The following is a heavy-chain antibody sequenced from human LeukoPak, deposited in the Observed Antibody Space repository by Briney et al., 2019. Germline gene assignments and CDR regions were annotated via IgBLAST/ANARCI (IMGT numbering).Heavy chain of an antibody. CDR1: GGTFSSYA. CDR3: ASHGFAGRHDAFDI. D-gene: IGHD1-1*01. Sequence: SVKVSCKASGGTFSSYAISWVRQAPGQGLEWMGGIIPIFGTANYAQKFQGRVTITADESTSTAYMELSSLRSEDTAVYYCASHGFAGRHDAFDIWGQGTMVTDSS. J-gene: IGHJ3*02. CDR2: IIPIFGTA. V-gene: IGHV1-69*13.